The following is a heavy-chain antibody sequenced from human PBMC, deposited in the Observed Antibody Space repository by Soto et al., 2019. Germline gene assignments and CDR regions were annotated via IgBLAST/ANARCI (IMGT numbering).Heavy chain of an antibody. D-gene: IGHD3-3*01. V-gene: IGHV1-69*13. CDR3: AASWDDFWSGYSFDC. CDR2: IIPIFGTA. J-gene: IGHJ4*02. Sequence: GATVKDSCKASGHTFSSYAISWVRQAPGQGLEWMGGIIPIFGTANYAQKFQGRVTITADESTSTAYMELSSLRSEDTAVYYCAASWDDFWSGYSFDCWGQGTLVTVSS. CDR1: GHTFSSYA.